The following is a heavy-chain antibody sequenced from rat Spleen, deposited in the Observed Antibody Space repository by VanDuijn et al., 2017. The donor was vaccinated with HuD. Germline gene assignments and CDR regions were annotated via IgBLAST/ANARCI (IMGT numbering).Heavy chain of an antibody. V-gene: IGHV5-31*01. D-gene: IGHD2-7*01. CDR1: GFTFNHYW. J-gene: IGHJ3*01. Sequence: EVQLVESGGGLVQPGRSLKLSCVASGFTFNHYWMTWIRQAPGKGLEWVACISDTGGNTYYLDSVKGRFTISRDNAKSALYLQMDSLRSEDTATYYCAAHGPRISRFAYWGQGSLVTVSS. CDR3: AAHGPRISRFAY. CDR2: ISDTGGNT.